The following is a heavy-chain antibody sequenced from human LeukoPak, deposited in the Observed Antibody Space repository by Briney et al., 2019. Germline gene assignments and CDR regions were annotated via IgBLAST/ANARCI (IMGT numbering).Heavy chain of an antibody. V-gene: IGHV4-34*01. CDR3: ARGKLQAAAGRPWFDP. CDR1: GGSFSGYY. D-gene: IGHD6-13*01. Sequence: PSETLSLTCAVYGGSFSGYYWNWIRQPPGKGLEWIGEINHSGSTNYNPSLKSRVTISVDTSKNQFSPRLSSVTAADTAVYYCARGKLQAAAGRPWFDPWGQGTLVTVSS. J-gene: IGHJ5*02. CDR2: INHSGST.